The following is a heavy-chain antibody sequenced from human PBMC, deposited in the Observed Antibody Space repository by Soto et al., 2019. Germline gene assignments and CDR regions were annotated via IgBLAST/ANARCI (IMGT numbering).Heavy chain of an antibody. CDR2: INAGYGNT. CDR3: ARDTGDGTFDF. Sequence: GASVKVSCKASGYTFSSYAMHWVRQAPGQRLEWMGWINAGYGNTKSSQKFQDRVTISRDTSASTAYMELTSLRSEDTAVYYCARDTGDGTFDFWGQGTLVTVYS. V-gene: IGHV1-3*01. J-gene: IGHJ4*02. CDR1: GYTFSSYA. D-gene: IGHD7-27*01.